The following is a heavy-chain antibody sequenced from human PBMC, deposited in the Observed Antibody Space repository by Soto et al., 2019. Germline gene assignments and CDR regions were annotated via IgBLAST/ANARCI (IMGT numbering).Heavy chain of an antibody. Sequence: EVQLVESGGGLVQPGGSLRLSCAASGFTFSSYAMHWVRQAPGKGLEYVSAISGNGGNTYYANSVKGRFTISRDNSKNTLYLQMGGLRPEDMAVYFCARVSGYCGGGSGSLGYWGQGTLVTVSS. V-gene: IGHV3-64*01. CDR2: ISGNGGNT. D-gene: IGHD2-15*01. CDR3: ARVSGYCGGGSGSLGY. CDR1: GFTFSSYA. J-gene: IGHJ4*02.